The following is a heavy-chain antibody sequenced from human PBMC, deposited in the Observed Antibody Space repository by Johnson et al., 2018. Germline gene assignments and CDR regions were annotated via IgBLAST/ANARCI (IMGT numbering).Heavy chain of an antibody. J-gene: IGHJ3*02. Sequence: VQLVESGGGLLQPGGSLRLSCAASGFTVSSNYMSWVRQAPGKGLEWVSIIYSGGSTYYADSVKGRFTISRDNSKNTLYLQMNSLRAEDKAVYYCARDEVGATYAFDIWGQGTMVTVSS. CDR3: ARDEVGATYAFDI. CDR1: GFTVSSNY. V-gene: IGHV3-53*01. CDR2: IYSGGST. D-gene: IGHD1-26*01.